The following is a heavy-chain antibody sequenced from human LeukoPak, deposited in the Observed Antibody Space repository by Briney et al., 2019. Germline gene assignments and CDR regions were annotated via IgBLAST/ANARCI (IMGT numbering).Heavy chain of an antibody. CDR2: IYHSGST. Sequence: SETLSLTCTVSGGSISSSSYYWGWIRQPPGKGLEWIGSIYHSGSTYFHPSLKSRVTISVDTSKNQFSLKLSSVTAADTAVYYCARSQQLIRTFDYWGQGTLVTVSS. V-gene: IGHV4-39*07. CDR3: ARSQQLIRTFDY. CDR1: GGSISSSSYY. D-gene: IGHD6-13*01. J-gene: IGHJ4*02.